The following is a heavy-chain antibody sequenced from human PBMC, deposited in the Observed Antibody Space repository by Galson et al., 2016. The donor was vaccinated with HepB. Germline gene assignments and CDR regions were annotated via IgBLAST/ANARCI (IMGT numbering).Heavy chain of an antibody. CDR2: ISYGGNNK. D-gene: IGHD5-24*01. CDR1: GFTFRSYG. Sequence: SLRLSCAASGFTFRSYGMHWVRQAPGKGLEWVAVISYGGNNKYYADSVKGRFTISRDNSKNTLYLQMNSLRAEDTAVYYCAKDGRDAYNFNYYYYAMDVWGQGTTVTVSS. CDR3: AKDGRDAYNFNYYYYAMDV. V-gene: IGHV3-30*18. J-gene: IGHJ6*02.